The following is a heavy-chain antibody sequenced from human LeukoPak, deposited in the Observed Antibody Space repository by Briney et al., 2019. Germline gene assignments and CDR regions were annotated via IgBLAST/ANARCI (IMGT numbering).Heavy chain of an antibody. V-gene: IGHV3-11*01. CDR1: GFTFSDYY. J-gene: IGHJ3*02. CDR3: TSPDAFDN. Sequence: PGGSLRLSCAASGFTFSDYYLCWIRQAPQKGLEWISYICSSGSPLYYAAFVKRGFTISRDTAKNSLYQQSNSVRAEDTAVYCGTSPDAFDNWGQGTMVTVSS. CDR2: ICSSGSPL.